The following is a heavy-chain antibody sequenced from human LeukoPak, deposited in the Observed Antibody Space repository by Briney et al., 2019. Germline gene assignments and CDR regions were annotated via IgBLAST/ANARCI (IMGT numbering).Heavy chain of an antibody. V-gene: IGHV3-23*01. CDR1: GFTFSNSA. CDR2: LSGSGITT. D-gene: IGHD3-22*01. CDR3: ARLSDSSTYGAFDI. Sequence: GGSLRLSCAASGFTFSNSAMSWVRQAPGKGLEWVSTLSGSGITTYYADSVKGRFTISRDNSQNTLYLQMDSLRPEDTAVYYCARLSDSSTYGAFDIWGHGTMVFVSS. J-gene: IGHJ3*02.